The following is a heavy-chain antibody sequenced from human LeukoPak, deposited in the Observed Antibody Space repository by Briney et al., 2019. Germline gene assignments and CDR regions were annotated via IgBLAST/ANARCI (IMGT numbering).Heavy chain of an antibody. J-gene: IGHJ4*02. CDR2: IRYDGSEE. D-gene: IGHD5-18*01. Sequence: GGSLRLSCTASGFTFSSYGMHWVRQAPGKGLEWVAFIRYDGSEEYYADPVKGRFTIFRDTSKNTLYLQMNSLRAEDTAVYYCAKDEAGYSYNYGLDYWGQGTLVTVSS. CDR1: GFTFSSYG. CDR3: AKDEAGYSYNYGLDY. V-gene: IGHV3-30*02.